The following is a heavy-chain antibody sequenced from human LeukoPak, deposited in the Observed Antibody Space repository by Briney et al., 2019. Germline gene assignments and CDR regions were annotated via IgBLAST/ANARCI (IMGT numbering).Heavy chain of an antibody. V-gene: IGHV3-23*01. CDR3: ARGSYFDY. CDR1: GFTLSSYA. CDR2: ISGSGGST. Sequence: PGGSLRLSCAASGFTLSSYAVSWVRRAPGKGLEWVSAISGSGGSTYYADSVKGRFTVSRDNAKNSLYLQMNSLRDEDTAVYYCARGSYFDYWGQGTLVTVSS. J-gene: IGHJ4*02.